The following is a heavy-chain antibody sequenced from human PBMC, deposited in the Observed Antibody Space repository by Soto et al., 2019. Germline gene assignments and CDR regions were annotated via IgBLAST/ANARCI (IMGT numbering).Heavy chain of an antibody. Sequence: GGSLRLSCAASGFDVSTKYMNWVRQAPGKGLKWVSVIYSGGSAYYADSVKGRFTISRDNSKNTLYLQMNSLRAEDTAVYYCACDYDGLYSFDFWGQGTLVTVSS. V-gene: IGHV3-53*01. CDR2: IYSGGSA. J-gene: IGHJ4*02. CDR1: GFDVSTKY. D-gene: IGHD5-12*01. CDR3: ACDYDGLYSFDF.